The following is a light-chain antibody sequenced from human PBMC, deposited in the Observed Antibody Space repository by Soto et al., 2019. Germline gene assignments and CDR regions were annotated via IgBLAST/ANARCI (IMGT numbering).Light chain of an antibody. CDR1: QSVTSGY. V-gene: IGKV3-20*01. Sequence: EIVLTQSPGTLSLSPGERATLSCRASQSVTSGYLAWYQQKPGQAPRLLIYGASSRATGIPDRFSGSGSGTDFTLTISRREPEDFAVYYCRQHGSSPEVTFGGGTKVEIK. J-gene: IGKJ4*01. CDR3: RQHGSSPEVT. CDR2: GAS.